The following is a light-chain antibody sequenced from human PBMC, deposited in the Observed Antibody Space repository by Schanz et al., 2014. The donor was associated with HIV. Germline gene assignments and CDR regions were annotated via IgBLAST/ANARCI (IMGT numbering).Light chain of an antibody. CDR2: GAS. V-gene: IGKV3-20*01. J-gene: IGKJ4*01. CDR1: QSFSSNY. Sequence: EIVLTQTPGTLSLSPGERATLSCRASQSFSSNYLAWYQHKPGQAPRLLIYGASSRATGIPDRFSGSGSGTDFTLTISRLEPEDFAVYYCQQYNTFGGGTKVEIK. CDR3: QQYNT.